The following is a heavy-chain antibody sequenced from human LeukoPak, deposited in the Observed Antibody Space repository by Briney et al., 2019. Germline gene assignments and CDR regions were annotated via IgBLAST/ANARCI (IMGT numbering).Heavy chain of an antibody. CDR3: AKDGVVVVAATLVDYYMDV. CDR1: GFTFSSYA. Sequence: PGGSLRLSCAASGFTFSSYAMSWVRQAPGKGLEWVSAISGSGGSTYYADSVKGRFTISRDNSKNTLYLQMNSLRAEDTAVYYCAKDGVVVVAATLVDYYMDVWGKGTTVTVSS. D-gene: IGHD2-15*01. CDR2: ISGSGGST. J-gene: IGHJ6*03. V-gene: IGHV3-23*01.